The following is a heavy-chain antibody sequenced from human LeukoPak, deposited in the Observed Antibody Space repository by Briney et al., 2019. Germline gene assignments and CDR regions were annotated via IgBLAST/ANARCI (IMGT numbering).Heavy chain of an antibody. Sequence: SVNVSCKASGGTFSSYAISWVRQAPGQGVEWMGGIIPIFGTANYAQKFQGRVTITTDESTSTAYMELRSLTSADTAVYYCASRKQLVQGYFDYWGQGTLVTVSS. CDR2: IIPIFGTA. CDR3: ASRKQLVQGYFDY. CDR1: GGTFSSYA. D-gene: IGHD6-6*01. J-gene: IGHJ4*02. V-gene: IGHV1-69*05.